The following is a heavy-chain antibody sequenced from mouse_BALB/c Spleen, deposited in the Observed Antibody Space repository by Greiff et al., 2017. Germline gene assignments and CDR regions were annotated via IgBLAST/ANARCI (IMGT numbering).Heavy chain of an antibody. Sequence: VQLQESGAELAKPGASVKMSCKASGYTFTSYWMHWVKQRPGQGLEWIGYINPSTGYTEYNQKFKDKATLTADKSSSTAYMQLSSLTSEDSAVYDCARGLGLYYFDYWGQGTTLTVSS. V-gene: IGHV1-7*01. CDR1: GYTFTSYW. J-gene: IGHJ2*01. D-gene: IGHD4-1*01. CDR2: INPSTGYT. CDR3: ARGLGLYYFDY.